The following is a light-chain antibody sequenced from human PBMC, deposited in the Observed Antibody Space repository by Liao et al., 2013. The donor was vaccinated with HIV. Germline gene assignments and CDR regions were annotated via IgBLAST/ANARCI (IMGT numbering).Light chain of an antibody. CDR2: SNT. CDR1: NVGSKY. J-gene: IGLJ2*01. V-gene: IGLV3-21*04. Sequence: SYELTQSPSVSVALGETARIACGGNNVGSKYVHWYQQKPGQAPVLVIFSNTDRPSGIPERFSGSNSGNTATLTISRVEAGDEADYYCQVWDDSSYHIVFGGGTKLTVL. CDR3: QVWDDSSYHIV.